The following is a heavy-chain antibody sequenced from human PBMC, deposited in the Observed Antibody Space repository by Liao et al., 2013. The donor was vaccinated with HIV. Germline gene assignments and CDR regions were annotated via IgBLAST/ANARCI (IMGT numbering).Heavy chain of an antibody. Sequence: QMQLQESGPGLVKPSETLSLTCAVSGGSINNHYWNWIRQPAGRGLEWIGRISTSGNTNYNPSLKSRVTMSVDMSKNQFSLKLTSVTAADTAVYYCAARITISGVAIPHALDVWGQGTKVAVS. CDR3: AARITISGVAIPHALDV. V-gene: IGHV4-4*07. D-gene: IGHD3-3*01. CDR2: ISTSGNT. CDR1: GGSINNHY. J-gene: IGHJ3*01.